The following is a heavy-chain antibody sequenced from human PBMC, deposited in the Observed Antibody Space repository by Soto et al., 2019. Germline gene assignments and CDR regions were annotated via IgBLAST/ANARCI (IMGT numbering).Heavy chain of an antibody. CDR2: IYYSGST. CDR3: ARDGPLYYGSGSYYRNYYYGMDV. CDR1: GGTVSSYY. Sequence: SDTISITCTACGGTVSSYYWIWIRQPPGKGLEWIGYIYYSGSTNYNPSLKSRVTISVDTSKNQFSLKLSSVTAADTAVYYCARDGPLYYGSGSYYRNYYYGMDVWGQGTTVIVSS. V-gene: IGHV4-59*02. D-gene: IGHD3-10*01. J-gene: IGHJ6*02.